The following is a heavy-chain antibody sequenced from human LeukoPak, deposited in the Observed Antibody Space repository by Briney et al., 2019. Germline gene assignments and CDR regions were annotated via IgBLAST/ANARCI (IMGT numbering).Heavy chain of an antibody. Sequence: PGGSLRLSCAASGFTFSRYWMSWVRQAPGKGLGWVSYISSSGSTVYYADSVKGRFTISRDNAKNSLYLQMNSLRAEDTAVYYCARDYRSVADYWGQGTLVTVSS. CDR3: ARDYRSVADY. CDR1: GFTFSRYW. J-gene: IGHJ4*02. CDR2: ISSSGSTV. D-gene: IGHD2-15*01. V-gene: IGHV3-48*03.